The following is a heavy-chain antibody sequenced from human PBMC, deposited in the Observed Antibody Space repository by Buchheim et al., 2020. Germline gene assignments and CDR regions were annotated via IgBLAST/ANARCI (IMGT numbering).Heavy chain of an antibody. CDR1: GFTFGDHQ. V-gene: IGHV3-11*01. D-gene: IGHD4-23*01. CDR2: ISKSGRAV. Sequence: QEQLVESGGGLVKPGGSLRLSCAASGFTFGDHQMTWVRQAPGKGLEWVSYISKSGRAVYYADSVRGRFTISRDNTKKSLYLEMTSLTPEDTAVYYCARDKLAYDYGMDVWGHGTT. CDR3: ARDKLAYDYGMDV. J-gene: IGHJ6*02.